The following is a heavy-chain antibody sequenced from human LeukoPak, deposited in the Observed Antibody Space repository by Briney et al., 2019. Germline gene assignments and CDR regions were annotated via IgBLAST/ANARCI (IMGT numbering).Heavy chain of an antibody. Sequence: PGGSLRLSCAASGFTFSNYWMIWVRQAPGEGLEWVASIKQDGSDQYYVDSMKGRFIISRDNAKNSLYLEMNSLRTEDTALYYCARAFTTSWYNWFDPWGQGTLVTVSS. CDR2: IKQDGSDQ. V-gene: IGHV3-7*01. CDR3: ARAFTTSWYNWFDP. D-gene: IGHD2-2*01. CDR1: GFTFSNYW. J-gene: IGHJ5*02.